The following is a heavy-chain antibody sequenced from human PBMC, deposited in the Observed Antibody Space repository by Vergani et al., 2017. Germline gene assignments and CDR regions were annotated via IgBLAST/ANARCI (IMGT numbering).Heavy chain of an antibody. CDR1: GDTFSSYA. J-gene: IGHJ4*02. V-gene: IGHV1-69*14. D-gene: IGHD2-2*02. CDR3: ARSSYCSSTSCYTNGDY. CDR2: IIPIFGTA. Sequence: QVQLVQSGAEVKKPGSSVKVSCKASGDTFSSYAISWVRQAPGQGLEWMGRIIPIFGTANDAQKFQGRVTITADKSTSTAYMELSSLRSEDTAVYYCARSSYCSSTSCYTNGDYWGQGTLVTVSS.